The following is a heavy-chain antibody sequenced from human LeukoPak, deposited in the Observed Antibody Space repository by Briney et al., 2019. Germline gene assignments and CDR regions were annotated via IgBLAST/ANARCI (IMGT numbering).Heavy chain of an antibody. CDR1: GFTFSSYA. J-gene: IGHJ4*02. CDR3: AREASYYDSSGYYYAH. Sequence: GGSLRLSCAASGFTFSSYAMHWVRQAPGKGLEYVSAISSNGGSTYYANSVKGRFTISRDNSKNTLYLQMGSLRAEDMAVYYCAREASYYDSSGYYYAHWGQGTLVTVSP. V-gene: IGHV3-64*01. D-gene: IGHD3-22*01. CDR2: ISSNGGST.